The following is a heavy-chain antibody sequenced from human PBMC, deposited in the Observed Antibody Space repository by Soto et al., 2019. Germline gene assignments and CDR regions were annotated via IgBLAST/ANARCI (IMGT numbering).Heavy chain of an antibody. V-gene: IGHV4-30-2*01. CDR1: GGSISSGGYS. CDR2: IYHSGST. Sequence: PSETLSLTCAVSGGSISSGGYSWSWIRQPPGKGLEWIGYIYHSGSTYYNPSLKSRVTISVDRSKNQFSLKLSSVTAADTAVYYCVRVYSGMPPLGLDPWAQETLVT. CDR3: VRVYSGMPPLGLDP. D-gene: IGHD2-2*01. J-gene: IGHJ5*02.